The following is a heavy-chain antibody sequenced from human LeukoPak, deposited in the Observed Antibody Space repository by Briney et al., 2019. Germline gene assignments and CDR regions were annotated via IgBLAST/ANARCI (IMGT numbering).Heavy chain of an antibody. Sequence: PGGSLRLSCAASGFTFSSYAMHWVRQAPGKGLEYVSAISSNGGSTYYANSVKGRFTISRDNSKNTLYLQMGSLRAEDMAVYYRARDSIDVVVVADTKWVNWFDPWGQGTLVTVSS. CDR3: ARDSIDVVVVADTKWVNWFDP. D-gene: IGHD2-15*01. CDR1: GFTFSSYA. CDR2: ISSNGGST. J-gene: IGHJ5*02. V-gene: IGHV3-64*01.